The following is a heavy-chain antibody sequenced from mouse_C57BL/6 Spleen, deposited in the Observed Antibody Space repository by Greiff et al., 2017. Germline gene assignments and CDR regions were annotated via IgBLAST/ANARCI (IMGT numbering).Heavy chain of an antibody. Sequence: QVQLKQSGTELVKPGASVKLSCKASGYTFTSYWMHWVKQRPGQGLEWIGNINPSNGGTNYNEKFKSKATLTVDKSSSTAYMQLSSLTSEDSAVYYCARISAYGNYWYFDVWGTGTTVTVSS. CDR2: INPSNGGT. V-gene: IGHV1-53*01. CDR3: ARISAYGNYWYFDV. J-gene: IGHJ1*03. D-gene: IGHD2-1*01. CDR1: GYTFTSYW.